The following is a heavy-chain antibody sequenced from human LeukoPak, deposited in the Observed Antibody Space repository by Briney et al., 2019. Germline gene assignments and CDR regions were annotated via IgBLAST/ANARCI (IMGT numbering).Heavy chain of an antibody. V-gene: IGHV3-20*04. Sequence: PGGSLRLSCAASGFTFDDYGMNWVRQAPGKGLEWVSGINWNGGSTGYADSVKGRFTISRDNAKNSLCLQMNSLRAEDTDVCYCVTNFDPDVDWGQGTLVTVSS. D-gene: IGHD3-9*01. CDR3: VTNFDPDVD. CDR2: INWNGGST. CDR1: GFTFDDYG. J-gene: IGHJ4*02.